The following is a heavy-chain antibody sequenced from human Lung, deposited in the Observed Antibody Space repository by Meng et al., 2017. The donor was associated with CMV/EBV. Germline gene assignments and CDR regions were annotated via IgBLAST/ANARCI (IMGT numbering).Heavy chain of an antibody. Sequence: XVXVSXXASGGTFSTYVFSWVRQAPGQGLEWLGGIIPMFGTTNYAQKFQGRLTIKADDSTRTAYMDLSSLTSEDTAVYYCARHAEDYYDSRDFSPYAHWGQGTXVTVSS. CDR3: ARHAEDYYDSRDFSPYAH. V-gene: IGHV1-69*13. D-gene: IGHD3-22*01. J-gene: IGHJ4*02. CDR2: IIPMFGTT. CDR1: GGTFSTYV.